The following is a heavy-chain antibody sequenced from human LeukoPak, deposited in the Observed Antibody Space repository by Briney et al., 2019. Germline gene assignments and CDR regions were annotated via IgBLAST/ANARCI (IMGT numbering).Heavy chain of an antibody. V-gene: IGHV3-30*02. Sequence: PGGSLRLSCAASGFTFSSYGMHWVRQAPGKGLEWVAFIRYDGSNKYYADSVKGRFTISRDNSKNTLYLQMNSLRAEDTAVYYCARAGYGSGSYFDYWGQGTLVTVSS. CDR2: IRYDGSNK. D-gene: IGHD3-10*01. CDR3: ARAGYGSGSYFDY. J-gene: IGHJ4*02. CDR1: GFTFSSYG.